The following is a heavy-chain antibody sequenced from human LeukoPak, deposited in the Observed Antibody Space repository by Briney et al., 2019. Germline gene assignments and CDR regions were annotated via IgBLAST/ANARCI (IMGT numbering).Heavy chain of an antibody. J-gene: IGHJ5*02. CDR3: ARHTAVAGRRGWFDP. CDR1: GGPIFSYY. V-gene: IGHV4-4*07. D-gene: IGHD6-19*01. Sequence: SETLSLTCTVSGGPIFSYYWSWIRQTAGKGLEWIGRLYPGVGTDYNPSLKSRVTISVDTSKNQFSLKLSSVTAADTAVYYCARHTAVAGRRGWFDPWGQGTLVTVSS. CDR2: LYPGVGT.